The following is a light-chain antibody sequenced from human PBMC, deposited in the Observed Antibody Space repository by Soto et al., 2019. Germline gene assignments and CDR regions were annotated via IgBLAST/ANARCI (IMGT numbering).Light chain of an antibody. CDR1: SSDVGGYNY. V-gene: IGLV2-11*01. J-gene: IGLJ2*01. CDR3: CSYAGYYTLV. CDR2: AVS. Sequence: QSALTQPRSVSGSPGQSVTISCTGTSSDVGGYNYVSWYQQHPGKAPKLIIYAVSGRPSGVPDRFSGSKSGNPASLTISGLQADNEAEYYCCSYAGYYTLVFGGGTKLTVL.